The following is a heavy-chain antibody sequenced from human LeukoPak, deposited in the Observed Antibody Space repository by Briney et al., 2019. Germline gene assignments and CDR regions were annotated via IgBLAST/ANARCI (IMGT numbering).Heavy chain of an antibody. Sequence: GGSLRLSCVVSGFTFSSYDMNWVRQAPGKGLEWVSHISGSGSTTYYADSVMGRFTISRDSAKDSLFLDMSSLRAEDTAVYYCATSRGYDFDYWGQGTLVTVSS. CDR3: ATSRGYDFDY. J-gene: IGHJ4*02. D-gene: IGHD2-15*01. CDR1: GFTFSSYD. CDR2: ISGSGSTT. V-gene: IGHV3-48*03.